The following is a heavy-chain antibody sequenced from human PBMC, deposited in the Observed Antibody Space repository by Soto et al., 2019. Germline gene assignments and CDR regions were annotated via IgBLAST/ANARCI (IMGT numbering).Heavy chain of an antibody. D-gene: IGHD6-6*01. J-gene: IGHJ4*02. CDR3: ARDRELGRSSPYFDF. CDR2: IWNEGNNR. Sequence: GGSLRLSCAASGFTFSSFGIHWVRQAPGKGLEWVTVIWNEGNNRKYADSVRGRFTVSSDDSKNMVYLQLDSLRVEDTAIYYCARDRELGRSSPYFDFWGQGVLVTVSS. V-gene: IGHV3-33*01. CDR1: GFTFSSFG.